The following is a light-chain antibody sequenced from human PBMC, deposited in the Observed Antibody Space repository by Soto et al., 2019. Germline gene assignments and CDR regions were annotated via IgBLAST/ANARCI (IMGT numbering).Light chain of an antibody. CDR3: QQYNSWPRT. J-gene: IGKJ1*01. CDR2: GAS. V-gene: IGKV3-15*01. CDR1: QGVNTN. Sequence: EIVMTQSPATLSVSPGERATLSCRASQGVNTNLAWYQQQPGQAPQLLIYGASTRATGVPARFNGSGSGTEFTLTITSLQSEDFATYSCQQYNSWPRTFGHGTKVDFK.